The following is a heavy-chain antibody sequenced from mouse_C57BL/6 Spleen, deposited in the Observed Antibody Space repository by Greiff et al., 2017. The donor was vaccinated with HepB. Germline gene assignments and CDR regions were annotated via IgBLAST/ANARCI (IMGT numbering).Heavy chain of an antibody. J-gene: IGHJ4*01. CDR2: ISSGGSYT. D-gene: IGHD1-1*01. Sequence: EVQGVESGGDLVKPGGSLKLSCAASGFTFSSYGMSWVRQTPDKRLEWVATISSGGSYTYYPDSVKGRFTISRDNAKNTLYLQMSSLKSEDTAMYYCARQAGSSYGNYAMDYWGQGTSVTVSS. CDR3: ARQAGSSYGNYAMDY. CDR1: GFTFSSYG. V-gene: IGHV5-6*01.